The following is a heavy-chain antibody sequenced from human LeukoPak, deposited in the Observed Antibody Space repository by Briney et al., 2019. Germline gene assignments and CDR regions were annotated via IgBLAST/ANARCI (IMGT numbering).Heavy chain of an antibody. CDR1: GYTFTSYY. D-gene: IGHD6-19*01. CDR3: ARDRESRGMDY. V-gene: IGHV1-46*01. Sequence: EASVKVSCKASGYTFTSYYMHWVRQAPGQGLEWMGIINPSGGSTSYAQKFQGRVTMTRDMSTSTVYMELSSLRSEDTAVYYCARDRESRGMDYWGQGTLVTVSS. CDR2: INPSGGST. J-gene: IGHJ4*02.